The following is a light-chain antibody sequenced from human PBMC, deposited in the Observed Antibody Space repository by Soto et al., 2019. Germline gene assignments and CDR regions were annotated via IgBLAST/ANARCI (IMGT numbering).Light chain of an antibody. J-gene: IGLJ1*01. Sequence: QSVLTQPPSVSAAPGQTVSISCSGSNSNIGNNYVSWYQQLPETAPKLLIYDNDKRPSGIPDRFSGSKSGTSATLGITGLQTGDEADYYCSSFTNTYSYVFGTGTKLTVL. V-gene: IGLV1-51*01. CDR3: SSFTNTYSYV. CDR1: NSNIGNNY. CDR2: DND.